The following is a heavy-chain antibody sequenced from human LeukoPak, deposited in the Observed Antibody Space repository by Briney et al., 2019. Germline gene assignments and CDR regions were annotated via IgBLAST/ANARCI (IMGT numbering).Heavy chain of an antibody. CDR3: AKEHGGSSWYEDAFDI. D-gene: IGHD6-13*01. V-gene: IGHV3-48*03. CDR2: ISSSGSTI. CDR1: GFTFSSYE. Sequence: GGSLRLSCAASGFTFSSYEMNWVRQAPGKGLEWVSYISSSGSTIYYADSVKGRYTISRDNSKNTLYLQMNSLRAEDTAVYYCAKEHGGSSWYEDAFDIWGQGTMVAVSS. J-gene: IGHJ3*02.